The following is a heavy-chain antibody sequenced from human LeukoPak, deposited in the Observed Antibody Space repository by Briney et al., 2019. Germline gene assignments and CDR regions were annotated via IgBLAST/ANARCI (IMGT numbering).Heavy chain of an antibody. CDR3: ARDGTPKKIVVVPAAIMYYFDY. J-gene: IGHJ4*02. Sequence: GGSLRLSCVTSGFIFSNYGMHWVRQAPGKGLEWLTFIRFDGSNKLYADSVKGRFTVSRDTSKNTVYLQMNSLRAEDTAVYYCARDGTPKKIVVVPAAIMYYFDYWGQGTLVTVSS. CDR1: GFIFSNYG. V-gene: IGHV3-30*02. D-gene: IGHD2-2*01. CDR2: IRFDGSNK.